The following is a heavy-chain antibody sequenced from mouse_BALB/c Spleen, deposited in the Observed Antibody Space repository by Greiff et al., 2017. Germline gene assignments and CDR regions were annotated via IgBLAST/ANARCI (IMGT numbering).Heavy chain of an antibody. V-gene: IGHV3-8*02. CDR1: GDSITSGY. CDR3: ARYDYDYDAFDY. D-gene: IGHD2-4*01. CDR2: ISYSGST. J-gene: IGHJ2*01. Sequence: EVQLQQSGPSLVKPSQTLSLTCSVTGDSITSGYWNWIRKFPGNKLEYMGYISYSGSTYYNPSLKSRISITRDTSKNQYYLQLNSVTTEDTATYYCARYDYDYDAFDYWGQGTTLTVSS.